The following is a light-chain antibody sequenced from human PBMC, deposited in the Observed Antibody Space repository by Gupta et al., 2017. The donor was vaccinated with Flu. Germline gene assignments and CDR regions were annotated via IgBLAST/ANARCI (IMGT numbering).Light chain of an antibody. CDR3: QQYDYYWT. Sequence: DIQMTQSPSTLSASVGDRVTITCRASQSISNRSAWYQQKAGKPPKILIYKASTLEGGVPSRFSGSGSGTQFTLTISSLQPDDFATYYCQQYDYYWTFGQGTKVEI. J-gene: IGKJ1*01. V-gene: IGKV1-5*03. CDR1: QSISNR. CDR2: KAS.